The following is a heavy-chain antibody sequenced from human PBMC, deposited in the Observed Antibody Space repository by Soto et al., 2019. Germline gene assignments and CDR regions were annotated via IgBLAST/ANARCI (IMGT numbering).Heavy chain of an antibody. CDR1: GGTFSSYA. Sequence: ASVKVSCKASGGTFSSYAISWVRQAPGQGLEWMGGIIPIFGTANYAQKFQGRVTITADESTSTAYMELSSLRSEDTAVYYCASGSVGQGGVGYYYYGMDVWGHGTTVTVSS. D-gene: IGHD3-3*01. J-gene: IGHJ6*02. CDR3: ASGSVGQGGVGYYYYGMDV. CDR2: IIPIFGTA. V-gene: IGHV1-69*13.